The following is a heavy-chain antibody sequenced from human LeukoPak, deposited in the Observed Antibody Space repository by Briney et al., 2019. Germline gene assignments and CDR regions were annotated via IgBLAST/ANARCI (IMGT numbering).Heavy chain of an antibody. V-gene: IGHV4-30-2*03. D-gene: IGHD1-26*01. CDR3: ARGPLYTESFAKTWFDA. Sequence: SQTLSLTCAVSGGSISSGGYSWSWIRQPPGKGLEWIGSIYYSGNTYYKPSLKGRVTIVIDMSTSQFSLNLRSVTAADTAVYFCARGPLYTESFAKTWFDAWGQGTLATVSS. J-gene: IGHJ5*02. CDR2: IYYSGNT. CDR1: GGSISSGGYS.